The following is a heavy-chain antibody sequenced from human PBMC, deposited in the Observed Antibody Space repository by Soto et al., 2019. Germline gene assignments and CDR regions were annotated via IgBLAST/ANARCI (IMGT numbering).Heavy chain of an antibody. Sequence: NPSETLSLTCTVSGGSISSRNYYWGWIRQPPGKGLEWIGSIYYSGSTYYNPSLKSRVTMSIDTSKNQFSLRLSSVTAADTAVYYCARSFYMGGWFDPWGQGTLVTVS. CDR1: GGSISSRNYY. D-gene: IGHD3-16*02. V-gene: IGHV4-39*01. CDR3: ARSFYMGGWFDP. J-gene: IGHJ5*02. CDR2: IYYSGST.